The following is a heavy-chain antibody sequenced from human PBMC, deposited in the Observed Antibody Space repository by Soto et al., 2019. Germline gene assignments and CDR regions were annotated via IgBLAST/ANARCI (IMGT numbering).Heavy chain of an antibody. CDR3: SWSLDS. V-gene: IGHV3-7*01. J-gene: IGHJ4*02. Sequence: EVQLVVSGGGLVQPGGSLRLSCAASGYPYSTSWMDWVRQAPGKGLEWVDNINPDGSQTYYVDSVKGRFTVSRDNAENSVYLHRHSLRVEDTAVYYGSWSLDSWGQGTLVTVSS. CDR2: INPDGSQT. D-gene: IGHD1-26*01. CDR1: GYPYSTSW.